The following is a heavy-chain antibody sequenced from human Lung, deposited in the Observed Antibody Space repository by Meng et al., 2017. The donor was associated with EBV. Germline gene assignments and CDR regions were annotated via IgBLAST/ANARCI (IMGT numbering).Heavy chain of an antibody. CDR2: TYYRSKWYN. Sequence: QVQLPQSGPGLGKPSPPPSPTFAITGDSVSSNSAAWNWIRQSPSRGLEWLGRTYYRSKWYNDYAVSVKSRITINPDTSKNQFSLQLNSVTPEDTAVYYCASSRPLAGNWNYHYWGQGTLVTVSS. J-gene: IGHJ4*02. D-gene: IGHD1-7*01. CDR1: GDSVSSNSAA. CDR3: ASSRPLAGNWNYHY. V-gene: IGHV6-1*01.